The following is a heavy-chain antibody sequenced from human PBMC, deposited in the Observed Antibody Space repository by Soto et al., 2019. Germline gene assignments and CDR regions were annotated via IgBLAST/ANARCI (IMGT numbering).Heavy chain of an antibody. D-gene: IGHD1-20*01. CDR3: AKVGGNWNPDY. J-gene: IGHJ4*02. CDR1: GYSFSTYG. CDR2: ISYDGSNK. V-gene: IGHV3-30*18. Sequence: QVQLVESGGGVVQPGRSLRLSCAASGYSFSTYGMHWVRQAPGKGLEWIIFISYDGSNKFYLDSVKGRFSISRDNSRNTLYLQMDSLGPEDTATYYCAKVGGNWNPDYWGQGTLVTVSS.